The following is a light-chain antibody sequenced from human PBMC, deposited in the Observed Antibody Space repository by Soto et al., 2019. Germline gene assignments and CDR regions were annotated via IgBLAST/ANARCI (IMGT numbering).Light chain of an antibody. CDR2: GAS. V-gene: IGKV3D-20*02. CDR3: LQRSDWRT. CDR1: QSVSSNF. Sequence: EIVLPQSPGTLSLSPGERATLSCRASQSVSSNFFAWYQQKPGQAPRLVIYGASSRPTGIPDRFSGSGSETDFTLTISRLEPEDFAVYYCLQRSDWRTFGRGTKVDIK. J-gene: IGKJ1*01.